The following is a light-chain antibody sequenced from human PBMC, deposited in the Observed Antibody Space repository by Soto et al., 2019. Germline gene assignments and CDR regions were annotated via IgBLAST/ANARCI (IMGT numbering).Light chain of an antibody. J-gene: IGLJ1*01. CDR3: SSHTNIKTRACV. CDR2: EVT. V-gene: IGLV2-14*01. Sequence: QSALTQPASVSGSPGQSITISCTGTSGDIGSYNRVSWYQQHPGKAPKLIIYEVTDRPSGVSNCFSCSKSGNTVSLTISGLQAEDEAEYYCSSHTNIKTRACVFGTGNKVTVL. CDR1: SGDIGSYNR.